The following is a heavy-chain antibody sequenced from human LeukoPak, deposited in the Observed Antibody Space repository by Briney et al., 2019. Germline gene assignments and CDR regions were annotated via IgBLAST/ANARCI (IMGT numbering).Heavy chain of an antibody. CDR3: ARDLGRYNWNYDFDY. D-gene: IGHD1-7*01. CDR2: ISYDGSNK. J-gene: IGHJ4*02. Sequence: GRSLRLPCAASGFTFSSYAMHWVRQAPGKGLEWVAVISYDGSNKYYADSVKGRFTISRDNSKNTLYLQMNSLRAEDTAVYYCARDLGRYNWNYDFDYWGQGTLVTVSS. V-gene: IGHV3-30-3*01. CDR1: GFTFSSYA.